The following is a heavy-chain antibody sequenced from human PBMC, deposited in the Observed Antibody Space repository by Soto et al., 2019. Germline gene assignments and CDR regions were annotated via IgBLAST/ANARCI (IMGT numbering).Heavy chain of an antibody. V-gene: IGHV3-15*07. Sequence: TLRLSCAGNVFTFSNAWINWVRQAPGKGLEWVGRIKSKALGGTTDFAAPVRGRFAITRDDSRSMAYMQMNTLTTEDTAVYFCTTDSYSTMIEVRFDYRGQGTLGTVSS. CDR2: IKSKALGGTT. J-gene: IGHJ4*01. D-gene: IGHD3-22*01. CDR3: TTDSYSTMIEVRFDY. CDR1: VFTFSNAW.